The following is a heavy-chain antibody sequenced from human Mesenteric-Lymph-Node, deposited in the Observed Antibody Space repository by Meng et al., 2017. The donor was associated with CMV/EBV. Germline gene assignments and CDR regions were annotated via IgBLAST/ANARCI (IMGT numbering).Heavy chain of an antibody. CDR1: GFTFSTYA. D-gene: IGHD3-10*01. CDR2: IGGSGGKT. V-gene: IGHV3-23*01. CDR3: AREVGGNWFDP. J-gene: IGHJ5*02. Sequence: GESLKISCAASGFTFSTYAMYWVRQAPGKGLEWVSGIGGSGGKTDYADSVKGRFTISRDNSKNTLYLQMNSLRAGDTAVYYCAREVGGNWFDPWGQGTLVTVSS.